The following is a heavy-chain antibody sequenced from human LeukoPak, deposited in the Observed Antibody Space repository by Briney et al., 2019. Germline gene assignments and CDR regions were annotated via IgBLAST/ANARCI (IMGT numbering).Heavy chain of an antibody. CDR3: AKDSTPTDYYGSAADY. CDR1: GFTFSSYG. V-gene: IGHV3-33*03. D-gene: IGHD3-10*01. CDR2: IWYDGSNK. Sequence: PGRSLRLSCAASGFTFSSYGMHWVRQAPGKGLGWVAVIWYDGSNKYHADSVEGRFTISRDNSKNTLYLQMNSLRAEDTAVYYCAKDSTPTDYYGSAADYWGQGTLVTVSS. J-gene: IGHJ4*02.